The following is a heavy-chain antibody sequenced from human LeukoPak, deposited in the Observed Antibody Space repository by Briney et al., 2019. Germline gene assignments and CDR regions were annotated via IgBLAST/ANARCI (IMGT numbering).Heavy chain of an antibody. CDR3: AARPGIEVAGFDF. V-gene: IGHV1-3*01. J-gene: IGHJ4*02. Sequence: ASVKVSCKASGGTFSSYAISWVRQAPGQRLEWMGWINPGNGNTKYSPKFQYRLTITRDTSASTAYMELISLTSEDTAVYYCAARPGIEVAGFDFWGQGTLVTVSS. D-gene: IGHD6-19*01. CDR1: GGTFSSYA. CDR2: INPGNGNT.